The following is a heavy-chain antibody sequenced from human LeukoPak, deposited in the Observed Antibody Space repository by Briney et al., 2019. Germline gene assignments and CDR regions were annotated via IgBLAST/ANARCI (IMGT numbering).Heavy chain of an antibody. CDR1: GFTVSDNY. J-gene: IGHJ5*02. V-gene: IGHV3-53*01. D-gene: IGHD4-17*01. CDR2: IYPVGT. CDR3: ARGRDGDYVNWYDP. Sequence: QPGGSLRLSCAASGFTVSDNYVTWVRQGPGKGLEWVSVIYPVGTYYAESVKGRFSISRDNSKNTVYLQMNGLRADDTAVYYCARGRDGDYVNWYDPWGQGILVTVSS.